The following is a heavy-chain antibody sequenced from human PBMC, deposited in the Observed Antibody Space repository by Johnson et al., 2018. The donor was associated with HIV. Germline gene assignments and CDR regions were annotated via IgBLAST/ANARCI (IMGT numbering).Heavy chain of an antibody. CDR1: GFTFTSFA. D-gene: IGHD6-13*01. Sequence: HVQLVESGGGVVRPGRSLRLSCAASGFTFTSFAMHWVRQAPGKGLEWVGFIQYDGSNKYYADSVRGRFTISRDNSKNTLYLQMNSLRVEDTAVYYCASLTWVARSSRFYAFDIWGQGTMVTVSS. CDR2: IQYDGSNK. V-gene: IGHV3-30-3*01. CDR3: ASLTWVARSSRFYAFDI. J-gene: IGHJ3*02.